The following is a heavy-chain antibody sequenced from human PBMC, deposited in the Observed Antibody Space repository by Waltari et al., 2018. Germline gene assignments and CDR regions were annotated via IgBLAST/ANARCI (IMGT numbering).Heavy chain of an antibody. Sequence: QLQLEQLGPGLVKPSETLYLICAVSGDSMGDSDLWNWVRQSPGKGLEWIGQVHRSGRTNYNPSFASRVTVSVDTSTGHFSLKVTSATAADTAVYYCARDRGRGLYLDSWGQGILVTVSP. V-gene: IGHV4-4*02. CDR1: GDSMGDSDL. CDR3: ARDRGRGLYLDS. CDR2: VHRSGRT. J-gene: IGHJ4*02. D-gene: IGHD2-15*01.